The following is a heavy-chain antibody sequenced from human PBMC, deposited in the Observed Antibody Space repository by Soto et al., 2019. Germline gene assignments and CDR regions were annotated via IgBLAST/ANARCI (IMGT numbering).Heavy chain of an antibody. J-gene: IGHJ4*02. CDR3: ASGGVSTRNFDY. D-gene: IGHD3-3*01. Sequence: HGESLKISCKGSGYNFAGYWIAWVRQMPGKGLELMGIIYPSDSDTRYRPSFQGQVTISADKSISSAYLQWSSLRASDTAMYYCASGGVSTRNFDYWGQGTPVTVSS. CDR1: GYNFAGYW. CDR2: IYPSDSDT. V-gene: IGHV5-51*01.